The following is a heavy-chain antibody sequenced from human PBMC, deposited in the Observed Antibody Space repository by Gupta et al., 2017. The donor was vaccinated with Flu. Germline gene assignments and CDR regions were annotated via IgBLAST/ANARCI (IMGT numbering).Heavy chain of an antibody. CDR2: INSDGSDA. CDR3: VMFRTVLVSFDY. J-gene: IGHJ4*02. V-gene: IGHV3-74*01. Sequence: DVELVESGGGLVQPGGSLSLSCAGSGFTFNKYWMHWVRQTPGKGLVWVSGINSDGSDARYADSVKGRFTISRDNAKNTLYLEMNSLRDEDTAVYYCVMFRTVLVSFDYWGQGTLVTVSS. CDR1: GFTFNKYW. D-gene: IGHD2-8*02.